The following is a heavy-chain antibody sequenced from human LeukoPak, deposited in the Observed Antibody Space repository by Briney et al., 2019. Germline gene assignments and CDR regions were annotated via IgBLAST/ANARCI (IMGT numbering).Heavy chain of an antibody. J-gene: IGHJ4*02. CDR1: GFTFSSYG. CDR2: IWYDGSNK. Sequence: GGSLRLSCAASGFTFSSYGMHWVRQAPGKGLEGVAVIWYDGSNKYYADSVKGRFTISRDNSKNTLYLQMNSLRAEDTAVYYCAKESRTIGYSYGYAMVSYFDYWGQGTLVTVSS. D-gene: IGHD5-18*01. CDR3: AKESRTIGYSYGYAMVSYFDY. V-gene: IGHV3-33*06.